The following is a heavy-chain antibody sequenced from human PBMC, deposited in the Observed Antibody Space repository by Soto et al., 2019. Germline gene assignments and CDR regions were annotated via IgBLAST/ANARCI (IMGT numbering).Heavy chain of an antibody. D-gene: IGHD1-26*01. Sequence: EVQLVESGGGLVQPGESLRLSCAASGFIVSDYWMYWVRQTPGKGLVWVSHINSDASITNYADSVKGRFTISRDSAKTTLYLQMSSLRVEDTAVYYCARAGSTGANVWGQGTLVTVSS. V-gene: IGHV3-74*01. CDR3: ARAGSTGANV. J-gene: IGHJ4*02. CDR1: GFIVSDYW. CDR2: INSDASIT.